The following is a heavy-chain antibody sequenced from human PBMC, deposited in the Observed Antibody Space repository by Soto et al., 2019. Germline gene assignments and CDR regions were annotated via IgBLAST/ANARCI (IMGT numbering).Heavy chain of an antibody. CDR2: IIPILGIA. Sequence: QVQLVQSGAEVKKPGSSVKVSCKASGGTFSSYTISWVRQAPGQGLEWMGRIIPILGIANYAQKFQGRVTLTADKSTSTAYMELSSLRSEDTAVYYCAREGRDIVVVPAAMFAFDIWGQGTMVTVSS. J-gene: IGHJ3*02. V-gene: IGHV1-69*08. D-gene: IGHD2-2*01. CDR1: GGTFSSYT. CDR3: AREGRDIVVVPAAMFAFDI.